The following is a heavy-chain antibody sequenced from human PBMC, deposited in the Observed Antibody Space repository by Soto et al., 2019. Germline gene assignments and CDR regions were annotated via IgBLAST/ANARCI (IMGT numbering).Heavy chain of an antibody. CDR3: AHRCYSNGFDP. CDR2: IYWDDDK. D-gene: IGHD3-16*02. CDR1: GFSLSTSGVG. J-gene: IGHJ5*02. V-gene: IGHV2-5*02. Sequence: QITLKESGPTLVKPTQTLTLTFTFSGFSLSTSGVGVGWIRQPPGKALEWLALIYWDDDKRYSPSLKSRITITKDTSKRLVVLTMTNMVPVDTATYYCAHRCYSNGFDPWGQGTLVTVSS.